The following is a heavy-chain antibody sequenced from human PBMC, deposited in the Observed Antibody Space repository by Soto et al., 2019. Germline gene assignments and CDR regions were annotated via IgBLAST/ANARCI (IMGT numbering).Heavy chain of an antibody. Sequence: SXTLSLTCTVSGDSVSSRFWWSSVRQSPGKGLEWIGEIYHSGSANYNPSLKSRVTMSVDNSKNQFSLKLNSVTAADTAVYYCARYNAASGTYYFDYWGQGTLVTVSS. J-gene: IGHJ4*02. CDR3: ARYNAASGTYYFDY. D-gene: IGHD6-13*01. CDR2: IYHSGSA. CDR1: GDSVSSRFW. V-gene: IGHV4-4*02.